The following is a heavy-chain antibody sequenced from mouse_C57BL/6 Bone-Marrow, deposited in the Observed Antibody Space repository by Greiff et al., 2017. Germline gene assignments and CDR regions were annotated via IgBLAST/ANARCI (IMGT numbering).Heavy chain of an antibody. V-gene: IGHV1-81*01. CDR2: LYPRSGNT. CDR3: ASRNWEGDYAMDY. Sequence: QVQLQQSGAELARPGASVKLSCKASGYTFTSYGISWVKQRTGPGLEWLGELYPRSGNTYYNEKFKGKATLTADKSSGTAYMELGSLTSEDSAVYFWASRNWEGDYAMDYWGQGTSVTDSS. CDR1: GYTFTSYG. J-gene: IGHJ4*01. D-gene: IGHD4-1*01.